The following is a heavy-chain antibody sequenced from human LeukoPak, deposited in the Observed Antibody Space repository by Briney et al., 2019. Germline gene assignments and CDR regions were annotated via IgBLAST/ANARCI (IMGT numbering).Heavy chain of an antibody. V-gene: IGHV3-23*01. CDR2: ISGSGGST. CDR3: AKAGPYVRSCSSTSCSDY. Sequence: GGSLRLSCAASGFTFSSYAMSWVRQAPGKGLEWVSAISGSGGSTYYADSVKGRSTISRDNSKNTLYLQMNSLRAEDTAVYYCAKAGPYVRSCSSTSCSDYWGQGTLVTVSS. D-gene: IGHD2-2*01. J-gene: IGHJ4*02. CDR1: GFTFSSYA.